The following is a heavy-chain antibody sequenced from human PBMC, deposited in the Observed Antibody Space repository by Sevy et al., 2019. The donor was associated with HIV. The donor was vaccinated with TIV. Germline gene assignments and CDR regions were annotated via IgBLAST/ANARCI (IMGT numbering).Heavy chain of an antibody. D-gene: IGHD3-22*01. Sequence: GGSLRLSCAASGFTFSSYAMHWVRQAPGKGLEWVAVISYDGSNKYYGNSFKGRFTISRDNSKNTLYLQMNSLIAEDTAVYYCARAEERITMIVVVNYYFDYWGQGTLVTVSS. V-gene: IGHV3-30-3*01. CDR3: ARAEERITMIVVVNYYFDY. J-gene: IGHJ4*02. CDR2: ISYDGSNK. CDR1: GFTFSSYA.